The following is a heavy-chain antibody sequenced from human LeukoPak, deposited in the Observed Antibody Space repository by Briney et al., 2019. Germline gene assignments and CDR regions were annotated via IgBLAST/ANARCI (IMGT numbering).Heavy chain of an antibody. CDR2: ISYDGSNK. CDR3: ARGVRIAVAGNIDY. D-gene: IGHD6-19*01. V-gene: IGHV3-30*04. Sequence: GGSLRLSCAASGFTFSSYAMHWVRQAPGKGLEWVAVISYDGSNKYYADSVKGRFTISRDNSKNTLYLQMNSLRAEDTAVYYCARGVRIAVAGNIDYWGQGTLVTVSS. CDR1: GFTFSSYA. J-gene: IGHJ4*02.